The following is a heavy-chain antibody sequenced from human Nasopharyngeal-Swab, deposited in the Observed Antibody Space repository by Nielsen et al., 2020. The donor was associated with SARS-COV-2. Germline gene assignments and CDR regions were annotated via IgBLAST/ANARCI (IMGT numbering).Heavy chain of an antibody. V-gene: IGHV3-73*01. CDR1: GFIFSGSA. Sequence: GGSLRLSCAASGFIFSGSAMHWVRQAPGKGLEWTGQIRSEVHNHATVYAASMEGRFTISRDDSTNTAYLQMSRLETEDTAVYYCSRHGGSGAFDYWGQGSLVIVSS. J-gene: IGHJ4*02. CDR2: IRSEVHNHAT. D-gene: IGHD7-27*01. CDR3: SRHGGSGAFDY.